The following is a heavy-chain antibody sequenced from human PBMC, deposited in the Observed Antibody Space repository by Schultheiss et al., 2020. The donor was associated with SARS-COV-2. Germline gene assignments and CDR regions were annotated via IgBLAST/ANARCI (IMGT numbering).Heavy chain of an antibody. V-gene: IGHV4-59*01. Sequence: SQTLSLTCTVSGGSISSYYWSWIRQPPGKGLEWIGYIYYSGSTNHNPSLKSRVTISVDTSKNQFSLKLNSMTAADTAVYYCATLRGYSYGYVYDMDVWGQGTTVTVSS. CDR3: ATLRGYSYGYVYDMDV. CDR2: IYYSGST. J-gene: IGHJ6*02. CDR1: GGSISSYY. D-gene: IGHD5-18*01.